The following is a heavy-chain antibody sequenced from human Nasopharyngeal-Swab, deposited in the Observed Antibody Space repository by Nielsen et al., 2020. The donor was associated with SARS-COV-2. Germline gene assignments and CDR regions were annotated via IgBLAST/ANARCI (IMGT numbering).Heavy chain of an antibody. CDR1: GFTVSSKY. V-gene: IGHV3-66*01. J-gene: IGHJ6*02. CDR2: IYSGGRA. CDR3: ATASYDTSGDSPGYYGLDV. Sequence: ESLKISCAASGFTVSSKYMNWVRQAPGKGLEWVSVIYSGGRASYADSVKGRFSISRDNSKNTLCLQMNSLRAEDTAVYYCATASYDTSGDSPGYYGLDVWGQGTTVTVSS. D-gene: IGHD3-22*01.